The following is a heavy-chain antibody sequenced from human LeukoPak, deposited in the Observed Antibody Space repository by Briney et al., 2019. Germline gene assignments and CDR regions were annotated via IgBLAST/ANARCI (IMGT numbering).Heavy chain of an antibody. CDR1: GYSISSGYY. D-gene: IGHD2-15*01. CDR2: IYHSGST. J-gene: IGHJ6*04. CDR3: ARDSLAQALGYPGYYYGMDV. V-gene: IGHV4-38-2*02. Sequence: SETLSLTCAVSGYSISSGYYWGWIRQPPGKGLEWIGSIYHSGSTYYNPSLKSRVTISVDTSKNQISLKLSSVTAADTAVYYCARDSLAQALGYPGYYYGMDVWGKGTTVTVSS.